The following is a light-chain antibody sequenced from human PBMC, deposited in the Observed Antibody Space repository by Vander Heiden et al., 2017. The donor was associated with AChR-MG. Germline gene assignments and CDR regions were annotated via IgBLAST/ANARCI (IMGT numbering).Light chain of an antibody. Sequence: QSMLTHRPSASETPGQRVTISCSGSSSNIGSNTVNWYQQLPGTAPKLLSYSNNQRPSGVPDRFSGSKSGTSACLAISGLQSEDEADYYCAAWDDSLNGVVFGGGTKLTVL. J-gene: IGLJ2*01. V-gene: IGLV1-44*01. CDR1: SSNIGSNT. CDR3: AAWDDSLNGVV. CDR2: SNN.